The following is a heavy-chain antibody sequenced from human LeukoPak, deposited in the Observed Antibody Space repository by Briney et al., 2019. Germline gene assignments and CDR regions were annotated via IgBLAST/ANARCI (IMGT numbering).Heavy chain of an antibody. J-gene: IGHJ4*02. D-gene: IGHD6-13*01. CDR2: IYYSGST. Sequence: KPSETLSLTCTVSGGSISSYYWSWIRQPPGKGLDWIGYIYYSGSTNYNPSLKSRVTISVDTSKNQFSLKLSSVTAADTAVYYCARETRSSWSSNFDYWGQGTLVTVSS. CDR3: ARETRSSWSSNFDY. V-gene: IGHV4-59*01. CDR1: GGSISSYY.